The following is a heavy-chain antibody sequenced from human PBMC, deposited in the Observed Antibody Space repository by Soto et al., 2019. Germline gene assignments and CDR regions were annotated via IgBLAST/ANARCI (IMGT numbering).Heavy chain of an antibody. CDR1: GGSISSGGYS. CDR3: ARGMTTVTTIDY. D-gene: IGHD4-4*01. CDR2: IYHSGST. Sequence: HRQLQESGSGLVKPSQTLSLTCAVSGGSISSGGYSWSWIRQPPGKGLVWIGYIYHSGSTYYTPSLKSRVTISVDRSKNQFSLKLSSVTAADTAVYYSARGMTTVTTIDYWGQGTLVTVSS. V-gene: IGHV4-30-2*01. J-gene: IGHJ4*02.